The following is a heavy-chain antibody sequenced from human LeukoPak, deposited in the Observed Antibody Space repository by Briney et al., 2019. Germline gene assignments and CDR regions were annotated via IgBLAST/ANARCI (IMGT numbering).Heavy chain of an antibody. CDR2: IYYSGST. Sequence: SQTLSLTCTVSGGSISSGDYYWSWIRQPPGKGLEWIGYIYYSGSTYYNPSLKSRVTISLDTSKNQFSLKLSSVTAADTAVYYCARTDCSGGSCYSADYWGQGTLVTVSS. CDR3: ARTDCSGGSCYSADY. J-gene: IGHJ4*02. D-gene: IGHD2-15*01. CDR1: GGSISSGDYY. V-gene: IGHV4-30-4*01.